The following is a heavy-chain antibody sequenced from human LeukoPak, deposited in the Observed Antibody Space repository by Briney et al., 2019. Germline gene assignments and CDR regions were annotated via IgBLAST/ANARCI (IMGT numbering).Heavy chain of an antibody. J-gene: IGHJ4*02. CDR2: IGGTGVRT. CDR1: GFTFSSYA. V-gene: IGHV3-23*01. Sequence: PGGSLRLSCASSGFTFSSYAMSWVRQAPGKGLEWVSTIGGTGVRTYYADSVKGRFTISRDNSKNTLYLQINSLRAEDTAVYYCVRGAYSSSWLNFDYWGQGTLVTVSS. CDR3: VRGAYSSSWLNFDY. D-gene: IGHD6-13*01.